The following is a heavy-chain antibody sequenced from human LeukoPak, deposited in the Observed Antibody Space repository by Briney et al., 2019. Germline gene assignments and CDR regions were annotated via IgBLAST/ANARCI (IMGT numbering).Heavy chain of an antibody. D-gene: IGHD6-19*01. Sequence: GGSLRLSCAASGFTFSSYEMNWVRQAPGKGLEWVSYISSSGSTKYYADSVKGRFTISRDNAKNSLYLQMYSLRAEDTAVYYCARDQYSSGLDAFDIWGQGTMVTVSS. V-gene: IGHV3-48*03. CDR1: GFTFSSYE. J-gene: IGHJ3*02. CDR2: ISSSGSTK. CDR3: ARDQYSSGLDAFDI.